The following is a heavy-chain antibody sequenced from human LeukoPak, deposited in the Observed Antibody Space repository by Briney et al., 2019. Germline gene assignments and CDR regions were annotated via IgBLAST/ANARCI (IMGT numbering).Heavy chain of an antibody. D-gene: IGHD3-22*01. CDR2: ISAYNGNT. CDR3: ARGYYDSSGYYYYYYYGMDV. Sequence: ASVKVSCKASGYTFTSYGISWVRQAPGQGLEWMGWISAYNGNTNYAQKLQSRVTMTTDTSTSTAYMELRSLRSDDTAMYYCARGYYDSSGYYYYYYYGMDVWGQGTTVTVSS. J-gene: IGHJ6*02. CDR1: GYTFTSYG. V-gene: IGHV1-18*01.